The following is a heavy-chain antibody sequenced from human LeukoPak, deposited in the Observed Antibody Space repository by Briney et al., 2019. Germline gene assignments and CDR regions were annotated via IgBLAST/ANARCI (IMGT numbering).Heavy chain of an antibody. CDR3: ARGYYDSSSMGY. J-gene: IGHJ4*02. CDR2: INPNSGGT. CDR1: GYTFTSYY. Sequence: ASVKVSCKASGYTFTSYYMHWVRQAPGQGLEWMGWINPNSGGTNYAQKFQGRVTMTRDTSISTAYMELSRLRSDDTAVYYCARGYYDSSSMGYWGQGTLVTVSS. V-gene: IGHV1-2*02. D-gene: IGHD3-22*01.